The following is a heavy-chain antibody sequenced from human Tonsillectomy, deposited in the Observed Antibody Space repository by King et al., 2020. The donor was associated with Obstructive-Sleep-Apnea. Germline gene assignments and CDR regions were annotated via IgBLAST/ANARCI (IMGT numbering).Heavy chain of an antibody. Sequence: VQLVESGGGLVQPGGSLRLSCAVSGFTFDDYAMHWVRQVPGKGLEWVSGISWNSAGIDYGVSVRGRFTISRDDTKNSLFLQMNSLRTEDTALYYCAKDLGSGITGAGTEGGFDSWGQGTLVTVSS. CDR3: AKDLGSGITGAGTEGGFDS. CDR2: ISWNSAGI. D-gene: IGHD6-13*01. CDR1: GFTFDDYA. J-gene: IGHJ4*02. V-gene: IGHV3-9*01.